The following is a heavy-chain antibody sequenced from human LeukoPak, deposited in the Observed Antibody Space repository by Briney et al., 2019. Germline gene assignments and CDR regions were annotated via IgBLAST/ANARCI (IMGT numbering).Heavy chain of an antibody. J-gene: IGHJ4*02. CDR2: IYYSGST. CDR1: GGSISSGGYY. D-gene: IGHD1-14*01. Sequence: SETLSLTCAVSGGSISSGGYYWSWIRQPPGKGLEWIGYIYYSGSTNYNPSLKSRVTISVDTSKNQFSLKLSSVTAADTAVYYCARDLTRGGYFDYWGQGTLVTVSS. CDR3: ARDLTRGGYFDY. V-gene: IGHV4-61*08.